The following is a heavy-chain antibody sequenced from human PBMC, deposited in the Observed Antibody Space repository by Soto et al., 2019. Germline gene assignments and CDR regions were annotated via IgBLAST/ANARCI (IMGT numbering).Heavy chain of an antibody. CDR3: ARSQYIAVAVGFDY. V-gene: IGHV4-30-4*01. J-gene: IGHJ4*02. D-gene: IGHD6-19*01. CDR2: IYYSGST. CDR1: GGSISSGDYY. Sequence: QVQLQESGPGLVKPSQTLSLTCTVSGGSISSGDYYWGWIRQPPGKGLEWIGYIYYSGSTYYNPSLQRRVTISVHTSKNQFSLQLSSATAADTAVYYCARSQYIAVAVGFDYWGQGTLVTVSS.